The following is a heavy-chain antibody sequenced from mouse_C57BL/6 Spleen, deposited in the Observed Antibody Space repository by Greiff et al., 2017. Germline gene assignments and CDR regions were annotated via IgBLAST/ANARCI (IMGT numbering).Heavy chain of an antibody. CDR1: GYTFTDYY. J-gene: IGHJ2*01. CDR3: ARGDGYYFDY. D-gene: IGHD2-3*01. V-gene: IGHV1-19*01. CDR2: INPYNGGT. Sequence: EVQLVESGPVLVKPGASVKMSCKASGYTFTDYYMNWVKQSHGKSLEWIGVINPYNGGTSYNQKFKGKATLTVDKSSSTAYMELNSLTSEDSAVYYCARGDGYYFDYWGQGTTLTVSS.